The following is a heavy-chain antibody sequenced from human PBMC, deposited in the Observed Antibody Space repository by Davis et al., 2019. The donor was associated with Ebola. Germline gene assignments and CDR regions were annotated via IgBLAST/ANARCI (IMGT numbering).Heavy chain of an antibody. CDR2: ISAYNGNT. CDR3: ARDRMRGYGSGSYH. CDR1: GYTFTRYT. Sequence: AASVKVSCKASGYTFTRYTMHWVRQAPGQRLKWMGWISAYNGNTTYAQKLQGRVTMTTDTSTSTAYMELRSLRSDDTAVYYCARDRMRGYGSGSYHWGQGTLITVSS. V-gene: IGHV1-18*01. D-gene: IGHD3-10*01. J-gene: IGHJ5*02.